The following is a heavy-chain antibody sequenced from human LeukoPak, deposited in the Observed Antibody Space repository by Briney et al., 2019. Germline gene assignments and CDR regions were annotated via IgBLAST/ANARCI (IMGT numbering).Heavy chain of an antibody. CDR3: ARGSPILYYYVSSGFLDY. CDR1: GYTFTGYY. J-gene: IGHJ4*02. D-gene: IGHD3-22*01. Sequence: ASVKVSCKASGYTFTGYYIHWVRQAPGQGLGLMGWINPNSGGTNYAQTFQGRVTMTIDTSISTASMELSSLRSDDPAVYYCARGSPILYYYVSSGFLDYWGQGTLVTVS. CDR2: INPNSGGT. V-gene: IGHV1-2*02.